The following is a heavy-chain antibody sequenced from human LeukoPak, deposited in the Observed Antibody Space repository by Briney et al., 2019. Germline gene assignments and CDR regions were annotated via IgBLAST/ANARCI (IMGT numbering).Heavy chain of an antibody. CDR3: AKNRLEWLFNYYMDV. D-gene: IGHD3-3*01. Sequence: GGSLRLSCAASGFTFSSYTMNWVRQAPGKGLEWVSSISTSSIYIYYADSVKGRFTISRDNAKNSLYLQMNSLRAEDTAVYYCAKNRLEWLFNYYMDVWGKGTTVTVSS. CDR1: GFTFSSYT. V-gene: IGHV3-21*04. CDR2: ISTSSIYI. J-gene: IGHJ6*03.